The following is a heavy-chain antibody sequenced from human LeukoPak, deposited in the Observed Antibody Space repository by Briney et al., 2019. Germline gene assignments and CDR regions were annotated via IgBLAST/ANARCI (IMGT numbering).Heavy chain of an antibody. J-gene: IGHJ4*02. CDR1: GGSFSGYY. CDR3: ASSRPPYYDSSGYDC. Sequence: SETLSLTCAVYGGSFSGYYWSWIRQPPGKGLEWIGYIYYSGSTNYNPSLKSRVTISVDTSKNQFSLKLSSVTAADTAVYYCASSRPPYYDSSGYDCWGQGTLVTVSS. CDR2: IYYSGST. D-gene: IGHD3-22*01. V-gene: IGHV4-59*01.